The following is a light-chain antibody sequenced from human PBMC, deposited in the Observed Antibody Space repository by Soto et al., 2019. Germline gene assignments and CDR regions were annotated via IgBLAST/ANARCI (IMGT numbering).Light chain of an antibody. CDR2: DAS. J-gene: IGKJ5*01. CDR1: RSVSSY. V-gene: IGKV3-11*01. CDR3: QQRSNWPRSIT. Sequence: EIVLTQSPATLSLSPGERATLSCRASRSVSSYLAWYQQKAGQTPRLLIYDASNRATGIPARFSGSGSGTDFTLTISSLEPEDFAVYYCQQRSNWPRSITFGQGTRLEIK.